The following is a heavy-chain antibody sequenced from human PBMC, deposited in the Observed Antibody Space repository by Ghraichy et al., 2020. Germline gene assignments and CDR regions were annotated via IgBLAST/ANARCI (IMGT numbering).Heavy chain of an antibody. CDR2: INSDGSST. CDR1: GFTFSSYW. D-gene: IGHD5-12*01. Sequence: GESLRLSCAASGFTFSSYWMHWVRQAPGKGLVWVSRINSDGSSTSYADSVKGRFTISRDNAKNTLYLQMNSLRAEDTAVYYCARVFGGYDSYYYYGMDVWGQGTTVTVSS. V-gene: IGHV3-74*01. J-gene: IGHJ6*02. CDR3: ARVFGGYDSYYYYGMDV.